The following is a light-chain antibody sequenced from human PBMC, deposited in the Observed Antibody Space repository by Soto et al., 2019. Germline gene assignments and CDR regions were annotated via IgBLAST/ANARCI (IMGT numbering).Light chain of an antibody. V-gene: IGLV1-40*01. CDR1: NSNIGAGYD. J-gene: IGLJ2*01. CDR2: NNT. Sequence: QAVVTQPPSVSGAPGQRVTISCTGTNSNIGAGYDVHWYQHFPGTAPRLLIYNNTNRPSGVPDRFSGSKSGTSASLVITGLQAEDEADYYCQSYDSNFLTMIFGVGIQLTVL. CDR3: QSYDSNFLTMI.